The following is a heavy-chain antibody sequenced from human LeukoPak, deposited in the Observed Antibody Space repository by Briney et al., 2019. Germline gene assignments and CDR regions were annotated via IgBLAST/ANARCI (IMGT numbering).Heavy chain of an antibody. Sequence: EASVKVSCKASGYTFTSYAMHWVRQAPGQRLEWMGWINAGNGNTKYSQEFQGRVTITRDTSASTAYMELSSLRSEDMAVYYCARGDYGDYHFDYWGQGTLVTVSS. J-gene: IGHJ4*02. CDR2: INAGNGNT. D-gene: IGHD4-17*01. CDR3: ARGDYGDYHFDY. V-gene: IGHV1-3*03. CDR1: GYTFTSYA.